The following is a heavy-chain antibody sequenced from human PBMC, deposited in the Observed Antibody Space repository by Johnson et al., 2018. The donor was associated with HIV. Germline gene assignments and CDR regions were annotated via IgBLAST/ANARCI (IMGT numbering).Heavy chain of an antibody. CDR2: ISYDGSNK. Sequence: SLRLSCAASGFTFSSYAMHWVRQAPGKGLEWVAVISYDGSNKYYADSVKGRFTISRDNAKNSLYLQMNSLRADDTAVYYCARDSTLDIWGQGTMVTVSS. CDR1: GFTFSSYA. CDR3: ARDSTLDI. J-gene: IGHJ3*02. V-gene: IGHV3-30*04. D-gene: IGHD4-11*01.